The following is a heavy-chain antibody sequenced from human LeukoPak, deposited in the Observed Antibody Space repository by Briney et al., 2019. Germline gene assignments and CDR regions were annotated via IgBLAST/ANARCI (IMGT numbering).Heavy chain of an antibody. CDR1: GGTFSSYT. Sequence: ASVKVSCKASGGTFSSYTISWVRQAPGQGLEWMGRIIPILGIANYAQKFQGRVTITADKSKSTDYMELSSLRSEDTAVYYCAREAAGDYDSSGYGAFDIWGQGTMVTVSS. V-gene: IGHV1-69*04. CDR2: IIPILGIA. CDR3: AREAAGDYDSSGYGAFDI. J-gene: IGHJ3*02. D-gene: IGHD3-22*01.